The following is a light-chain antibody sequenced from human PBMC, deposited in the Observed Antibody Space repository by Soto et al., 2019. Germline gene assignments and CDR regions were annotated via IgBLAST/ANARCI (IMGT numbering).Light chain of an antibody. CDR3: AGWDDRVSGQV. J-gene: IGLJ2*01. Sequence: QSVLIQPPSTSATPGQRVTFSCSGSESNIGNNAVNWYQHLPGAAPKLVIYNNSQRPSGVPDRFSGSRSGTSASLAISGLQSEDEGVYYCAGWDDRVSGQVFGGGTKLTVL. CDR1: ESNIGNNA. CDR2: NNS. V-gene: IGLV1-44*01.